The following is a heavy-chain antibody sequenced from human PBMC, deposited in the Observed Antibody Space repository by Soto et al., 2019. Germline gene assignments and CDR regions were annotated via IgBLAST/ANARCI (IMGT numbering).Heavy chain of an antibody. V-gene: IGHV3-66*01. D-gene: IGHD3-9*01. CDR1: GFTVSSNY. Sequence: GGSLRLSCAASGFTVSSNYMSWVRQAPGKGLEWVSVIYSGGSTYYADSVKGRFTISRDNSKNTLYLQMNSLRAEDTAVYYCARASTGTGYGMDVWGKGTTVTVSS. CDR3: ARASTGTGYGMDV. J-gene: IGHJ6*04. CDR2: IYSGGST.